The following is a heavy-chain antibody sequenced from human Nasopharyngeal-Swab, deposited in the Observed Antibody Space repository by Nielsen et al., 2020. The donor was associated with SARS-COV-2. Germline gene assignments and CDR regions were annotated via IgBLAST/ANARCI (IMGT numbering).Heavy chain of an antibody. J-gene: IGHJ4*02. Sequence: VRQAPGKGLEWVSSISSSSSYIYYADSVKGRFTISRDNAKNSLYLQMNSLRAEGTAVYYCARDEGKGRYYGSGSPTLDYWGQGTLVTVSS. D-gene: IGHD3-10*01. V-gene: IGHV3-21*01. CDR3: ARDEGKGRYYGSGSPTLDY. CDR2: ISSSSSYI.